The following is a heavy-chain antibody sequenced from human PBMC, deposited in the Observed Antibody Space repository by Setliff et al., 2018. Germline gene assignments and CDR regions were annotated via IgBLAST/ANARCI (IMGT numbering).Heavy chain of an antibody. CDR2: INHSGST. CDR1: DGSFSDYY. V-gene: IGHV4-34*01. CDR3: ARRWNFGPYGSGIHDAFDM. J-gene: IGHJ3*02. Sequence: SETLSLTCAVYDGSFSDYYWSWIRQPPGKGLEWIGEINHSGSTNYKSSLKSRVAIPVDTSKNQFSLKLNSVTAADTAVYYCARRWNFGPYGSGIHDAFDMWGQGTMVTVSS. D-gene: IGHD3-10*01.